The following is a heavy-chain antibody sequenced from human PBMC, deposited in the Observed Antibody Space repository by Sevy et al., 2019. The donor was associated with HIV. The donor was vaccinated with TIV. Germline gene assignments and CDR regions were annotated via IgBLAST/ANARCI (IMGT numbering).Heavy chain of an antibody. D-gene: IGHD7-27*01. J-gene: IGHJ4*02. CDR3: ARPSRTGPTGAFDS. CDR1: GFTFSSYW. V-gene: IGHV3-74*01. Sequence: GGSLRLSCAASGFTFSSYWMHWVRQAPGKGLVWVSRINSDGTSTSYADSVKGRFTISRDNAKNTVFLQVNSLRAEDTATYYCARPSRTGPTGAFDSWGQGTLVTVSS. CDR2: INSDGTST.